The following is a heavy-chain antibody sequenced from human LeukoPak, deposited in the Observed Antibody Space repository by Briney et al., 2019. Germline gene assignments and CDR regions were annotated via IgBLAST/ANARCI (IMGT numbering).Heavy chain of an antibody. Sequence: GGSLRLSCAASGFTFSSYVMSWVRQAPGKGLEWVSLISGNDGSTYYADSVKGRFTISRDNSKNTLYLQMSSLSADDTAVYYCARRSVTTFDYWGQGTLVTVSS. D-gene: IGHD4-17*01. CDR1: GFTFSSYV. J-gene: IGHJ4*02. V-gene: IGHV3-23*01. CDR2: ISGNDGST. CDR3: ARRSVTTFDY.